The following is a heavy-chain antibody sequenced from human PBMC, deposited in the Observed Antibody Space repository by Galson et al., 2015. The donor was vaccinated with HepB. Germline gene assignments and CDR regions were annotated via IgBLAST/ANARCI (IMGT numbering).Heavy chain of an antibody. D-gene: IGHD2-8*01. CDR2: ISGSGGST. Sequence: SLRLSCAASGFTFSSYAMSWVRQAPGKGLEWVSAISGSGGSTYYADSVKGRFTISRDNSKNTLYLQMNSLRAEDTAVYYCAKETWQGCTNGVCYTDSTSPKVTHWGQGTLVTVSS. J-gene: IGHJ4*02. CDR1: GFTFSSYA. CDR3: AKETWQGCTNGVCYTDSTSPKVTH. V-gene: IGHV3-23*01.